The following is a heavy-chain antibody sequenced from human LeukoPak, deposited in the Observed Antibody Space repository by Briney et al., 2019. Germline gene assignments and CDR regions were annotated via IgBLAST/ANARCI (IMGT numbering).Heavy chain of an antibody. D-gene: IGHD2-2*01. V-gene: IGHV3-23*01. CDR2: ISGSGGST. CDR1: GFTFSSYA. CDR3: AKDRLVPTASTRTVHMDV. Sequence: GGSLRLSCAASGFTFSSYAMSWVRQAPGKALEWLSDISGSGGSTYYADSVKGRFTISRDNSKNTLYLQMNSLRDDDTAVYYCAKDRLVPTASTRTVHMDVWGQGTTVTVSS. J-gene: IGHJ6*02.